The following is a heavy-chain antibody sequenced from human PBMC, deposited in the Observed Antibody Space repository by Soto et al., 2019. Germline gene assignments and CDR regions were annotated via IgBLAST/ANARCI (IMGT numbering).Heavy chain of an antibody. CDR1: GGTFSSYI. D-gene: IGHD3-16*01. CDR2: IIPIPGIA. Sequence: QVQLVQSGAEVKKPGSSVKVSCKASGGTFSSYIISWVRQAPGQGLEWMGRIIPIPGIAHYAQKFQGRVTITADKSTSTPYMELSSLRSEATAVYYCATTFGSTGTWGQRTLVTVSS. V-gene: IGHV1-69*02. J-gene: IGHJ5*02. CDR3: ATTFGSTGT.